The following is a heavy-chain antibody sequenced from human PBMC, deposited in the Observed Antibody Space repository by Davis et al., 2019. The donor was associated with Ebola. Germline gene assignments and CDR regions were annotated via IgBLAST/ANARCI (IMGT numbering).Heavy chain of an antibody. CDR2: INHSGST. Sequence: SETLSLTCAVYGGSFSGYYWSWIRQPPGKGLEWIGEINHSGSTNYNPSLKSRVTISVDTSKNEFSLKLSSVTAADTAVYYCARGRVIWHRIDYWGQGTLVTVSS. CDR3: ARGRVIWHRIDY. J-gene: IGHJ4*02. D-gene: IGHD3-16*02. V-gene: IGHV4-34*01. CDR1: GGSFSGYY.